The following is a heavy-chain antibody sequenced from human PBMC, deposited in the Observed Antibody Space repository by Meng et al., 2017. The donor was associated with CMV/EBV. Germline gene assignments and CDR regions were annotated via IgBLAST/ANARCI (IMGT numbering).Heavy chain of an antibody. CDR2: INPSGGST. CDR3: AREEGIAARSDWFDP. CDR1: EYTFNSYY. J-gene: IGHJ5*02. Sequence: VQVGAEVKRPGASVKVSCKASEYTFNSYYSHWVRQAPGQGLEWMVIINPSGGSTSYAQKFQGRVTMTRDTSTSTVYMELSSLRSEDTAVYYCAREEGIAARSDWFDPWGQGTLVTVSS. V-gene: IGHV1-46*02. D-gene: IGHD6-6*01.